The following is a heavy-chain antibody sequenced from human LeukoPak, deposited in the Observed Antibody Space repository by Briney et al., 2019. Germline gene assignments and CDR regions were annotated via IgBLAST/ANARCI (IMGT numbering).Heavy chain of an antibody. CDR1: GGSISSSSYY. Sequence: ASETLSLTCTVSGGSISSSSYYWGWIRQPPGKGLEWIGSIYYSGSTYYNPSLKSRVTISVDTSKNQFPLKLSSVTAADTAVYYCARQRDNYYYYYYMDVWGKGTTVTVSS. CDR3: ARQRDNYYYYYYMDV. J-gene: IGHJ6*03. D-gene: IGHD2-15*01. V-gene: IGHV4-39*01. CDR2: IYYSGST.